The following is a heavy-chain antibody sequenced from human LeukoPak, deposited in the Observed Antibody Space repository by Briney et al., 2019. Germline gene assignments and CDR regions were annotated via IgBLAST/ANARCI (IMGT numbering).Heavy chain of an antibody. J-gene: IGHJ6*02. V-gene: IGHV6-1*01. CDR3: ARDYYYGMDV. Sequence: PLQTLSLSSALSVDSVSSNSAAWNSIRQSPSRGLEWLGMTYRRFTWYNDYAVSVKSRITINPDTSKNQFSLQLNSVTPEDTAVYYCARDYYYGMDVWGQGTRVSVS. CDR2: TYRRFTWYN. CDR1: VDSVSSNSAA.